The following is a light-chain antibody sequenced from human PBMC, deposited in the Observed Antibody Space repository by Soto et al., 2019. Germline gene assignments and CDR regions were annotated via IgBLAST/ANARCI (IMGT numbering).Light chain of an antibody. Sequence: DIQRTQSPSSLSAFVGERVTITCRASQSISSYLNWYQQKPGKAPNLLIYATSSLQSGVPSRFSGSGSGTDFTLTISSLQAEDFATYFCQQTYSAPQTFGQGTKVDIK. CDR2: ATS. CDR1: QSISSY. J-gene: IGKJ1*01. CDR3: QQTYSAPQT. V-gene: IGKV1-39*01.